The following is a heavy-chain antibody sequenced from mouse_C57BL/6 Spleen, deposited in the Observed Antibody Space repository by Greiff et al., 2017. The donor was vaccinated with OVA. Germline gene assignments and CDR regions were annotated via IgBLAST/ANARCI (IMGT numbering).Heavy chain of an antibody. D-gene: IGHD4-1*01. CDR2: ISSGSSTI. J-gene: IGHJ1*03. V-gene: IGHV5-17*01. Sequence: DVKLVESGGGLVKPGGSLQLSCAASGFTFSDYGMHWVRQAPEKGLEWVAYISSGSSTIYYADTVKGRFTISRDNAKNTLFLQMTSLRSEDTAMYYCARRDWDRYFDVWGTGTTVTVSS. CDR3: ARRDWDRYFDV. CDR1: GFTFSDYG.